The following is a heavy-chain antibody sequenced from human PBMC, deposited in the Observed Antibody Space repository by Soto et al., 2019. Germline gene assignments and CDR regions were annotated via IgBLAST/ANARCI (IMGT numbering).Heavy chain of an antibody. CDR3: ARRYDSDSGRPTPGGMDV. V-gene: IGHV1-18*01. Sequence: QVHLVQSGAEVKKPGASVKVSCKASGYTFTNYDINWVRQAPGQGLEWMGWISTYTGNTNYAQKRQGRATIPTDRPASTAYMELMSLRSDDTAVYYCARRYDSDSGRPTPGGMDVWGQGTTVTVSS. D-gene: IGHD3-10*01. CDR2: ISTYTGNT. CDR1: GYTFTNYD. J-gene: IGHJ6*02.